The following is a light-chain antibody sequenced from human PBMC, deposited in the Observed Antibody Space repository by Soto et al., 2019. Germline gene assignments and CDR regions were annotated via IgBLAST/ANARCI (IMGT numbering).Light chain of an antibody. Sequence: QAVLTQPPSASGSPGQSVAISCTGTSSDVGGYNYVSWYQQHPGKAPKLMIYEVNKRPSGVPDRFSGSKSGNTASLTVSGLQADDEADYYRRAYAASSTAFGTGLKATGL. CDR2: EVN. V-gene: IGLV2-8*01. J-gene: IGLJ1*01. CDR1: SSDVGGYNY. CDR3: RAYAASSTA.